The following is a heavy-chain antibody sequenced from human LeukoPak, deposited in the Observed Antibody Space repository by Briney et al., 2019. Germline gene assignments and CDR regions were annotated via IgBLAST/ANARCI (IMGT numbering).Heavy chain of an antibody. CDR1: GDSISSSNW. CDR3: ARGRRGPYYYYGMDV. CDR2: IYHRGNI. J-gene: IGHJ6*02. Sequence: SETLSLTCAVSGDSISSSNWWSWVRQPPGKGLEWLGEIYHRGNIDYNPSFKSRVTISVDTSKNQFSLKLSSVTAADTAVYYCARGRRGPYYYYGMDVWGQGTTVTVSS. V-gene: IGHV4-4*02.